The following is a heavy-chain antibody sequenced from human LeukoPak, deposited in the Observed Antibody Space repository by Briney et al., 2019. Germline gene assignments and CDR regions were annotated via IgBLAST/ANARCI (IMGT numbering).Heavy chain of an antibody. Sequence: SETLSLTCTVSGGSISSSSYYWGWIRQPPGKGLEWLGSIYYSGSTYYNPPLKSRVTISVDTSKNQFSLKLSSVTAADTAVYYCARGGGAAAGIRTYYYYYMDVWGKGTTVTVSS. D-gene: IGHD6-13*01. J-gene: IGHJ6*03. CDR1: GGSISSSSYY. V-gene: IGHV4-39*07. CDR2: IYYSGST. CDR3: ARGGGAAAGIRTYYYYYMDV.